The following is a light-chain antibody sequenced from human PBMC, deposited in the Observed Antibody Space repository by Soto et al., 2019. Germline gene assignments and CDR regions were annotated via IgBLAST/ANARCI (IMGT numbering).Light chain of an antibody. Sequence: DIQMTQSPSSVSAFVGGRVTITCRASQRVDRYLNWYQQKPGRAPNLLIYSASNLQSGVPSRFSGSGSGVDFTLTITSLQPEDFATYFCQQTYISPWTFGQGTKVDIK. J-gene: IGKJ1*01. CDR1: QRVDRY. CDR2: SAS. V-gene: IGKV1-39*01. CDR3: QQTYISPWT.